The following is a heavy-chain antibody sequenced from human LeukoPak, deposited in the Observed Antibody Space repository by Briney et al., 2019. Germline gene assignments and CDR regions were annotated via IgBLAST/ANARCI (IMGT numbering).Heavy chain of an antibody. CDR2: IFYSGTT. D-gene: IGHD3-3*01. Sequence: PSQTLSLTCTVSGASISSSSFYWGWIRQPPGKGLEWIGSIFYSGTTYYNPSLRSRVTISVDTSKDQFSLNLSSVTATDTAMYYCARLITIFSTKFDPWGQGTLVTVSS. J-gene: IGHJ5*02. CDR1: GASISSSSFY. V-gene: IGHV4-39*01. CDR3: ARLITIFSTKFDP.